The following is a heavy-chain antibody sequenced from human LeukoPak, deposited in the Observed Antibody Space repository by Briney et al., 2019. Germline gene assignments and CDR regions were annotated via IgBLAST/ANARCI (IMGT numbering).Heavy chain of an antibody. D-gene: IGHD4-17*01. CDR1: GGSISSYY. J-gene: IGHJ4*02. V-gene: IGHV4-59*12. CDR3: ARDSDYGAN. Sequence: SETLSLTCTVSGGSISSYYWSWIRQPPGKGLEWIGYIFNSGNTNYNPSLKSRVTISVDTSKNQFSLKLSSVTAADTAVYYCARDSDYGANWGQGTLVTVSS. CDR2: IFNSGNT.